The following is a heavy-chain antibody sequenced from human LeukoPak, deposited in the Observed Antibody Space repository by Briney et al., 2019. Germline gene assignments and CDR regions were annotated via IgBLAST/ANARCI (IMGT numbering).Heavy chain of an antibody. CDR2: INTNTGNP. Sequence: ASAKVSCKASGYTFSSYTMNWVRQAPGQGLEWMGWINTNTGNPTYAQDYTGRFVFSLDTSVSTTCLQISRLKAEDTAVYYCASGPSYSGSNEYFDSWGQGTLVTVSS. D-gene: IGHD1-26*01. CDR1: GYTFSSYT. V-gene: IGHV7-4-1*02. J-gene: IGHJ4*02. CDR3: ASGPSYSGSNEYFDS.